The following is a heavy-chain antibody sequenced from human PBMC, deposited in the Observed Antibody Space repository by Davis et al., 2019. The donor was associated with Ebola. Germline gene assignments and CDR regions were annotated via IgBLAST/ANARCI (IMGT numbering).Heavy chain of an antibody. CDR2: IYAHVTT. Sequence: GESLKISCAASGFTFRSTFIGWARQAPGKGLEWVSSIYAHVTTYYAAVVRARFTISRDNSKNTLYLQMNSMRVEDRAVYYCASRHVDYWGQGTLVTVSS. CDR1: GFTFRSTF. J-gene: IGHJ4*02. V-gene: IGHV3-53*01. CDR3: ASRHVDY.